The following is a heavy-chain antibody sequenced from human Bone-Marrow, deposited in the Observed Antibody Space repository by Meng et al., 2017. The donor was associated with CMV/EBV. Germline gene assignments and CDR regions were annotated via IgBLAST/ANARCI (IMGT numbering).Heavy chain of an antibody. CDR2: IKQDGSEK. J-gene: IGHJ4*02. V-gene: IGHV3-7*01. CDR1: GFIFSSYW. D-gene: IGHD3-16*01. CDR3: ARVGEGVQTNKFLDY. Sequence: GGSLRLSCAPSGFIFSSYWMSWVRQPPGKGLEWLANIKQDGSEKYYVDSVKGRFTISRDNVKNSLYLQMNSLRVEDTAVYYCARVGEGVQTNKFLDYWGQGTLVTVSS.